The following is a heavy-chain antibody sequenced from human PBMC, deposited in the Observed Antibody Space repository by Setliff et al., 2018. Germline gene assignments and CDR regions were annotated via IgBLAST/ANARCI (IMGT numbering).Heavy chain of an antibody. J-gene: IGHJ6*03. D-gene: IGHD3-10*01. Sequence: SETLSLTCTVSGGSIENYYWTWIRQSAGKGLEWIGRVYTTGSTAFNPSLNSRVTMSLDKSKNQFSLKLYSVTAADTAVYFCARVRITPYCMDVWGKGTTVTVSS. CDR1: GGSIENYY. CDR2: VYTTGST. CDR3: ARVRITPYCMDV. V-gene: IGHV4-4*07.